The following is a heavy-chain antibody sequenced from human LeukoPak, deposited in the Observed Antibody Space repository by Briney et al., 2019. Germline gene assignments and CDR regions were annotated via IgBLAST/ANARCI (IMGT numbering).Heavy chain of an antibody. J-gene: IGHJ4*02. CDR3: ARAPYDSSGFDY. Sequence: PGGSLRLSCATSGFTFSSYGMHWVRQVPGKGVEWVTVISHDAKSTYHVDSVKGRFTISRDNSKNTLYLQMNSLRAEDTAVYYCARAPYDSSGFDYWGQGTLVTVSS. CDR2: ISHDAKST. D-gene: IGHD3-22*01. V-gene: IGHV3-30*03. CDR1: GFTFSSYG.